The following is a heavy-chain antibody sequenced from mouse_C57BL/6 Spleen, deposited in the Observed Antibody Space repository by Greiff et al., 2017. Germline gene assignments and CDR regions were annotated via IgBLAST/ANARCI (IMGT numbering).Heavy chain of an antibody. CDR2: LDPSDSYT. V-gene: IGHV1-50*01. D-gene: IGHD3-1*01. J-gene: IGHJ4*01. CDR3: ARREGYPYYAMDY. CDR1: GYTFTSYW. Sequence: VKLQQPGAELVKPGASVKLSCKASGYTFTSYWMQWVKQRPGQGLEWIGELDPSDSYTNYNQKFKGKATLTVDTSSSTAYMQLSSLTSEDSAVYYCARREGYPYYAMDYWGKGTSVTVSS.